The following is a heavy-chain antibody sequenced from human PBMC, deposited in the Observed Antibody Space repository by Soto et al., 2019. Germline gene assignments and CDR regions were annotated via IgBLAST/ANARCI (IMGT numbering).Heavy chain of an antibody. CDR3: ARDGRFGVVKVNYMDV. V-gene: IGHV1-18*01. D-gene: IGHD3-3*01. Sequence: ASVKVCCKASGYTFTSYGISWVRHAPGKGLEWMGWISAYNGNTNYAQKLQGRVTMTTDTSTSTAYMELRSLRSDDTAVYYCARDGRFGVVKVNYMDVWGKGTTVTVSS. CDR1: GYTFTSYG. CDR2: ISAYNGNT. J-gene: IGHJ6*03.